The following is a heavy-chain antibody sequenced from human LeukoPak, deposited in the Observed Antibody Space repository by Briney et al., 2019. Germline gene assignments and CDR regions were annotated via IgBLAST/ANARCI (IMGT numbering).Heavy chain of an antibody. Sequence: GGSLSLSCVASGFTFSGFYIHWVRQAPGRGLVRVSHTNWGGNGTTYADPVRGRFTIDRDNANNTLYLQMSSLRAEDTAVYYCSRGGYSHAFDIWGKGTVVTVA. CDR3: SRGGYSHAFDI. V-gene: IGHV3-74*01. D-gene: IGHD6-25*01. CDR2: TNWGGNGT. J-gene: IGHJ3*02. CDR1: GFTFSGFY.